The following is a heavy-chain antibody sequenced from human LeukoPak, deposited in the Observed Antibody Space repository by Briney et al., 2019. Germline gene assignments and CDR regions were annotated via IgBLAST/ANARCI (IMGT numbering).Heavy chain of an antibody. Sequence: GGSLTLACAASGFSFSSCNINWVRLAPGQGQGLVSYISSSGTVIYYADSVKGRFTISRDNARNSLYLQMNSLRDEDTAVYYCAGDSSKTLFEYWGQGTLVTVSS. V-gene: IGHV3-48*02. D-gene: IGHD2-15*01. CDR1: GFSFSSCN. CDR3: AGDSSKTLFEY. J-gene: IGHJ4*02. CDR2: ISSSGTVI.